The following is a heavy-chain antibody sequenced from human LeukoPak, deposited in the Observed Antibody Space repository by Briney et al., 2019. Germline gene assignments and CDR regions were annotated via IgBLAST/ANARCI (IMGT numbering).Heavy chain of an antibody. D-gene: IGHD2-8*01. Sequence: SQTLSLTCAISGDSVSSNSAAWNWIRQSPSRGLEWLGRTYYRSKWYNDYAVSVKSRITINPDTPKNQFSLQLNSVTPEDTAVYYCAREPEVLMVYATTYDAFDIWGQGTMVTVSS. J-gene: IGHJ3*02. V-gene: IGHV6-1*01. CDR1: GDSVSSNSAA. CDR3: AREPEVLMVYATTYDAFDI. CDR2: TYYRSKWYN.